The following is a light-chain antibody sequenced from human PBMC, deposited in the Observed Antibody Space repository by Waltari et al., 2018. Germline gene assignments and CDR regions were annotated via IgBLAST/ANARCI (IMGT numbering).Light chain of an antibody. Sequence: DIVMTQSPDSLAVSLGERATINCKSSQSVLYSSNNKNYLAWYQQKPGQPPKLLMYWASTRESGVPDRFSGSGYGTDFTLTISSLQAEDVAVYYCQQYYSTSETFGQGTKLEIK. CDR3: QQYYSTSET. CDR2: WAS. J-gene: IGKJ2*01. V-gene: IGKV4-1*01. CDR1: QSVLYSSNNKNY.